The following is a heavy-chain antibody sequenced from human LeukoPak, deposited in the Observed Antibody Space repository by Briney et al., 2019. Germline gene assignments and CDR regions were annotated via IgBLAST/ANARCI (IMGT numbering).Heavy chain of an antibody. J-gene: IGHJ4*02. V-gene: IGHV1-2*06. D-gene: IGHD3-3*01. CDR1: GYTFTGYY. CDR3: ALIGGYDFLRDY. Sequence: ASVKVSCKASGYTFTGYYMHWVRQAPGQGLEWMGRIDPNSGGTNYAQKFQGRVTMTRDTSISTAYMELSRLRSDDTAVYYCALIGGYDFLRDYWGQETLVTVSS. CDR2: IDPNSGGT.